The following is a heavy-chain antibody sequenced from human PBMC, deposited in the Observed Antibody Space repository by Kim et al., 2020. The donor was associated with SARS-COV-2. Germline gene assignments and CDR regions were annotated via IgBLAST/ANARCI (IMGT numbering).Heavy chain of an antibody. CDR2: ISSSGSTI. CDR3: VRGLLWFGEWVDSLDI. J-gene: IGHJ3*02. Sequence: GGSLRLSCAASGFTFSSYEMNWVRQAPGKGLEWVSYISSSGSTIYYADSVKGRFTISRDNAKNSLYLQMNSLRAEDTAVYYCVRGLLWFGEWVDSLDIWGQGTMVTVSS. CDR1: GFTFSSYE. D-gene: IGHD3-10*01. V-gene: IGHV3-48*03.